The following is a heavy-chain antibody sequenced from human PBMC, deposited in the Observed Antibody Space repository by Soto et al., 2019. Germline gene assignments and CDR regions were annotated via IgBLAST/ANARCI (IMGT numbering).Heavy chain of an antibody. V-gene: IGHV1-69*06. D-gene: IGHD2-2*02. Sequence: SVKVSCKWSGGTFSSYAISWVRQAPGQGLEWMGGIIPIYGKASYAQKFQGRVTMTEDTSTDTAYMELSSLRSEDTAVYYCATVYGIPAAITSYYYFDYWGQGTLVTVS. CDR3: ATVYGIPAAITSYYYFDY. J-gene: IGHJ4*02. CDR2: IIPIYGKA. CDR1: GGTFSSYA.